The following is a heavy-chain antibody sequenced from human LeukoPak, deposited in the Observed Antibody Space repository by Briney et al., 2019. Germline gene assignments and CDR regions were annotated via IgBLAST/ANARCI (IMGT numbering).Heavy chain of an antibody. Sequence: PGGSLRLSCAASGFTYSHYGMHWVRQAPGKGLEWVAVVWSDGTEKYYGDAVKGRFTISRENSINTLYLQMNSLRGEDTAVYYCAKDAERGFDYSNSLQYWGQGTLVTVSS. V-gene: IGHV3-33*06. D-gene: IGHD4-11*01. CDR2: VWSDGTEK. CDR3: AKDAERGFDYSNSLQY. J-gene: IGHJ4*02. CDR1: GFTYSHYG.